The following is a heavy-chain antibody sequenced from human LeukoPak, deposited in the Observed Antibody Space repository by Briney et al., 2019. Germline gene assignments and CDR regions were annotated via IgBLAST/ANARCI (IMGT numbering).Heavy chain of an antibody. Sequence: SETLSLTCTVSGGSISSYYWSWIRQPPGKGLEWIGYIYYSGSTNYHPSLKSRVTISVDTSKNQFSLKLGSVTAADTAVYYCARLRGRVRGVIARFDYWGQGTLVTVSS. D-gene: IGHD3-10*01. CDR2: IYYSGST. J-gene: IGHJ4*02. CDR3: ARLRGRVRGVIARFDY. CDR1: GGSISSYY. V-gene: IGHV4-59*12.